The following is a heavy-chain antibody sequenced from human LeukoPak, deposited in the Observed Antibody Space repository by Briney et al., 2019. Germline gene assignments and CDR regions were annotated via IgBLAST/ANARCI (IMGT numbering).Heavy chain of an antibody. Sequence: GGSLRLSCAASGFTFSSYAMSWIRQAPGKGLEWVSYISSSGSTIYYADSVKGRFTISRDNAKNSLYLQMDSLRAEDTAVYYCARGVSYSSSSGNDYWGQGTLDTVSS. J-gene: IGHJ4*02. CDR1: GFTFSSYA. CDR3: ARGVSYSSSSGNDY. CDR2: ISSSGSTI. V-gene: IGHV3-11*01. D-gene: IGHD6-6*01.